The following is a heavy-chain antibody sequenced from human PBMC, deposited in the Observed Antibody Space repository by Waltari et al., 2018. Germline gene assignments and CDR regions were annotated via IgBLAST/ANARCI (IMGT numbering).Heavy chain of an antibody. V-gene: IGHV4-34*01. J-gene: IGHJ4*02. D-gene: IGHD3-22*01. CDR1: GGSFHDYS. Sequence: QVQLHQWGAGLLKPSETLSLTCGASGGSFHDYSWTWIRQPPGKGLEWIGEIHHSGTTDYNPSLNSRLTMSVDTSKKQISLKMSSVTAADTAVYYCARGDLHYGSSGFFYWGQGALVTVSS. CDR2: IHHSGTT. CDR3: ARGDLHYGSSGFFY.